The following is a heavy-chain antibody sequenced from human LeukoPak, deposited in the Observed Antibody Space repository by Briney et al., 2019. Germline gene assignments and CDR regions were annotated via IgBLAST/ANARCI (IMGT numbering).Heavy chain of an antibody. J-gene: IGHJ4*02. Sequence: GGSLRLSCAASGFTFSSYSMNWVRQAPGKGLEWVSSISSSNTYIYYADSVEGRSTISRDNAKNSLFLQMNSLRAEDTAVYYCARGDYYDSSGYYYWGQGTLVTVSS. CDR1: GFTFSSYS. D-gene: IGHD3-22*01. CDR3: ARGDYYDSSGYYY. CDR2: ISSSNTYI. V-gene: IGHV3-21*01.